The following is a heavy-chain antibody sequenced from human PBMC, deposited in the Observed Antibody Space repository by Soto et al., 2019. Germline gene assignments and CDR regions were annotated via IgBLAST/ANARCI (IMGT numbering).Heavy chain of an antibody. V-gene: IGHV3-21*06. CDR3: ARDPSKRGTTMDV. CDR1: VFTTIGYN. D-gene: IGHD3-16*01. Sequence: VGSLRLSCVFSVFTTIGYNLNWVRDASGKCLEWVASISSSSTYIYYADSVKGRFTISRDNAKNSLYLQMNSLRVDDTAVYYCARDPSKRGTTMDVWGQGTTVSVSS. CDR2: ISSSSTYI. J-gene: IGHJ6*01.